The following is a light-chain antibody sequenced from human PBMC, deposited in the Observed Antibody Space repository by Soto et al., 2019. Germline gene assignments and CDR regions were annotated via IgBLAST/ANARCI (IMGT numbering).Light chain of an antibody. CDR1: SRDVGGYNY. CDR2: EVS. V-gene: IGLV2-14*01. J-gene: IGLJ2*01. Sequence: QPVLTQPASVSGSPGQSITISCTGTSRDVGGYNYVSWHQQHPGKAPKVIITEVSNRPSGVSNRFSGSKSGNTASLTISGLQAEDEADYYCSSYISSTVVVFGGGTKLTVL. CDR3: SSYISSTVVV.